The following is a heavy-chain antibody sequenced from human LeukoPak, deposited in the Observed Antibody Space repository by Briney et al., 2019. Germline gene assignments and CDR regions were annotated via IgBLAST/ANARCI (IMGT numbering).Heavy chain of an antibody. Sequence: GGSLTLSCAISGFTSTTAWMTWVRQAPGKGLEWVADIRQDGSDKYYVDSVKGRFIISRDNAKKSVSLHMNNLRDEDTAVYYCARIPGGSGSYYDYWGQGTLVTVSS. D-gene: IGHD3-10*01. V-gene: IGHV3-7*01. CDR3: ARIPGGSGSYYDY. CDR1: GFTSTTAW. J-gene: IGHJ4*02. CDR2: IRQDGSDK.